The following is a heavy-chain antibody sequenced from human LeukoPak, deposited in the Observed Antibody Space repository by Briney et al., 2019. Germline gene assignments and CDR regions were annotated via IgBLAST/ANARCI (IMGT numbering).Heavy chain of an antibody. CDR3: ARLGGRGWYLDY. D-gene: IGHD6-19*01. CDR1: GFTFSPYS. J-gene: IGHJ4*02. Sequence: GGSLRLSCAASGFTFSPYSMNWVRQAPGKGLEWVSYISSSGNTIYYADSLKGRFTISRDNAKNSLDLQMNSLRAEDTAVYYCARLGGRGWYLDYWGQGTLVTVSS. CDR2: ISSSGNTI. V-gene: IGHV3-48*04.